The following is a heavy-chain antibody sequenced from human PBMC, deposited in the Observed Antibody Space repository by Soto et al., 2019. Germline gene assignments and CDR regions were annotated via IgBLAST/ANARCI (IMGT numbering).Heavy chain of an antibody. CDR3: ATPGGGWLQPPV. D-gene: IGHD5-12*01. J-gene: IGHJ4*02. CDR1: GFTFRSNW. V-gene: IGHV3-7*03. CDR2: IKQDGSEK. Sequence: GGSLRLACAASGFTFRSNWMSWVRQAPGKGLEGVANIKQDGSEKYYVDSVKVRFTISRDNAKTSLYLQMNSVRAEDTDVYYCATPGGGWLQPPVWGQGTLVNVSS.